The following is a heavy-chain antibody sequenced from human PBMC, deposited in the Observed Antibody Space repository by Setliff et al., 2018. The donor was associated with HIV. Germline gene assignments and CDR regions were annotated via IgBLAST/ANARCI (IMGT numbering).Heavy chain of an antibody. D-gene: IGHD6-19*01. V-gene: IGHV1-18*01. CDR2: ISSYNGNT. J-gene: IGHJ4*02. Sequence: GASVKVSCKASGYNFSSNGISWVRQAPGQGLEWMGWISSYNGNTKYAQKVQDRVTMAKDTSTSTAYMELRSLRSDDTAVYYCARKYTGGPLDYWGQGTLVTVSS. CDR3: ARKYTGGPLDY. CDR1: GYNFSSNG.